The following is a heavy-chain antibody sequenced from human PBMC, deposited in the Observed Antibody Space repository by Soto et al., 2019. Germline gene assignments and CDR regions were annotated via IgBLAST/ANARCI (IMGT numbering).Heavy chain of an antibody. Sequence: QVQLVQSGAEVKKPGASVKVSCKASGYTFTSYDINWVRQATGQGLEWMGWMNPNSGNTGYAQKFQSRVTMTRNTSIRTAYMEMSNLRSGDTAVYYCASTTGWLQLRRWGQGTLVTVSS. CDR3: ASTTGWLQLRR. CDR2: MNPNSGNT. J-gene: IGHJ4*02. V-gene: IGHV1-8*01. CDR1: GYTFTSYD. D-gene: IGHD5-12*01.